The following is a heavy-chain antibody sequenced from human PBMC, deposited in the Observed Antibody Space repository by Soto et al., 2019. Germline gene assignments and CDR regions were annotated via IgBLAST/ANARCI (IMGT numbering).Heavy chain of an antibody. CDR3: ARDAFPIAAPVYGMDV. V-gene: IGHV3-21*01. D-gene: IGHD6-6*01. Sequence: GGSLRLSCAACGFTFSSYSMNWVRQAPGKGLEWVSSISSSSSYIYYADSVKGRFTISRDNAKNSLYLQMNSLRAEDTAVYYCARDAFPIAAPVYGMDVWGQGTSVTVSS. J-gene: IGHJ6*02. CDR1: GFTFSSYS. CDR2: ISSSSSYI.